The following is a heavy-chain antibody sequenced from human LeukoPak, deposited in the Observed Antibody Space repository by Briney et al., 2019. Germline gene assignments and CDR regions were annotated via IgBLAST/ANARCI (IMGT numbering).Heavy chain of an antibody. V-gene: IGHV4-34*01. Sequence: SETLSLTCAVYGGSFSGYYWSWIRQPPGKGLEWIGEINHSGSTNYNPSLKSRVTMSVDTSKNQFSLKLSSVTAADTAVYYCAGESNYYGSGSYYNVDGAFDIWGQGAMVTVSS. CDR1: GGSFSGYY. CDR2: INHSGST. CDR3: AGESNYYGSGSYYNVDGAFDI. J-gene: IGHJ3*02. D-gene: IGHD3-10*01.